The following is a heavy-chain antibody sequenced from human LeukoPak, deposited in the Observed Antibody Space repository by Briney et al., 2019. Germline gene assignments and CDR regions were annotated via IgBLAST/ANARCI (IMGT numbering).Heavy chain of an antibody. Sequence: PGGSLRLSCAASGFTVSSNYMSWVRQAPWKGLEWVSDIYSGGSTYYADSVKGRFSISRDNSKNTLYVQMNSLRVEDTAVYYCASRKPDYPYYFDYWGQGTLVTVSS. V-gene: IGHV3-66*01. J-gene: IGHJ4*02. CDR3: ASRKPDYPYYFDY. CDR2: IYSGGST. D-gene: IGHD4-11*01. CDR1: GFTVSSNY.